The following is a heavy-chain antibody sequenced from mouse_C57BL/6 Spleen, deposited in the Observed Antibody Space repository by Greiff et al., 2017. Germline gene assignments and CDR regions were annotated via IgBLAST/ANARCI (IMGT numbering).Heavy chain of an antibody. CDR1: GYTFTDYY. CDR2: INPNNGGT. J-gene: IGHJ4*01. CDR3: ASFYYGYESYAMDY. V-gene: IGHV1-26*01. Sequence: EVQLQQSGPELVKPGASVKISCKASGYTFTDYYMNWVKQSHGKSLEWIGDINPNNGGTSYNQKFKGKATLTVDKSSSTAYMELRSLTSEDSAVYYCASFYYGYESYAMDYWGQGTSVTVSS. D-gene: IGHD2-2*01.